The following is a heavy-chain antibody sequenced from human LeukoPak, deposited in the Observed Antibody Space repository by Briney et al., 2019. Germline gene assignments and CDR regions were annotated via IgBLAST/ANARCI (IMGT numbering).Heavy chain of an antibody. Sequence: ASVTVSCKASGYTFTNYGMSWVRQAPGQGLEWMGWISASNGNTNYAQRLQGRVTMTSATSTSTAYMELRSLRSDDTAVYYCARVGGEQWLVIGGYWGQGTLVTVSS. CDR1: GYTFTNYG. J-gene: IGHJ4*02. D-gene: IGHD6-19*01. V-gene: IGHV1-18*01. CDR2: ISASNGNT. CDR3: ARVGGEQWLVIGGY.